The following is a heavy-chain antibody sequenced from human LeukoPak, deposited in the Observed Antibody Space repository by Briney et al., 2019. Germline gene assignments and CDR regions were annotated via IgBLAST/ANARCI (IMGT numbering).Heavy chain of an antibody. CDR3: AREEATTVANDY. V-gene: IGHV3-74*01. Sequence: GASLRLSCAASGLTFSRNGMHWVRPAPGKGLVWVARINSDGTTNYPDSVKGRFTISRHNAKNTLYLQMNSLRAEDTAVYYCAREEATTVANDYWGQGTLVTVSS. D-gene: IGHD4-17*01. CDR1: GLTFSRNG. J-gene: IGHJ4*02. CDR2: INSDGTT.